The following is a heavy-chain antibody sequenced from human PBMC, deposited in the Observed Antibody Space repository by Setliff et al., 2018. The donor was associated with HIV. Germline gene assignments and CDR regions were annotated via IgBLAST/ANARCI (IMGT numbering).Heavy chain of an antibody. CDR1: GVSVSSGGYY. D-gene: IGHD2-2*01. V-gene: IGHV4-31*03. CDR2: VYYTGTT. J-gene: IGHJ1*01. CDR3: ARGESTTWDLAEYFQH. Sequence: SETLSLTCTVSGVSVSSGGYYWSWIRQHPGKGLEWIGYVYYTGTTYFNPSLKSRITISVDTSKNQFSLKLGFVTAADTAVYYCARGESTTWDLAEYFQHWGHGTLVTVLL.